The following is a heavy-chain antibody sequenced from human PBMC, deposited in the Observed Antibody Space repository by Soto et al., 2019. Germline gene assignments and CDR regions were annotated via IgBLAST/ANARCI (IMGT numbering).Heavy chain of an antibody. CDR2: ISHDGSVK. D-gene: IGHD1-26*01. CDR3: AKEAGLNGAPYRSYLDY. V-gene: IGHV3-30*18. Sequence: HVQLVESGGGVVKPGGSLRLSCVTSGFTFRSFGMQWVRQAPGRGLEWLTVISHDGSVKHSEDSVKGRLTISRDDFKNTLYLQMNSLRPDDTAVYYCAKEAGLNGAPYRSYLDYWGRGTPVTVSS. CDR1: GFTFRSFG. J-gene: IGHJ4*02.